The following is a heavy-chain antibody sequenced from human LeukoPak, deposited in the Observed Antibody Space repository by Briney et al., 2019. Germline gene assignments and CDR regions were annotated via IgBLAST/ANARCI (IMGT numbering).Heavy chain of an antibody. Sequence: GGSLRLSCAASGFTFGDYWMSWVRQAPGGGLECGANIKEDGSEQYYVDSVEGRFTISRDNAKNSLYLQMNSLRAEDTAVYYCARVGVGMYHFDHWGQGTLVTVSS. D-gene: IGHD2-2*01. CDR1: GFTFGDYW. J-gene: IGHJ4*02. CDR2: IKEDGSEQ. V-gene: IGHV3-7*01. CDR3: ARVGVGMYHFDH.